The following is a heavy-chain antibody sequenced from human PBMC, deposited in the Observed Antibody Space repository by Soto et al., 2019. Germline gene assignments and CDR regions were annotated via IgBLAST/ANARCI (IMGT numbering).Heavy chain of an antibody. V-gene: IGHV3-33*01. CDR3: ARFYDHSASTPFDH. D-gene: IGHD3-22*01. CDR2: ISFDGGDK. J-gene: IGHJ4*02. CDR1: GFTFSAYG. Sequence: GGSLRLSCAASGFTFSAYGMHWVRRAPGKGLEWVAIISFDGGDKYYADSVGGRFTVSRDNSKNTLSLQMNSLRAEDTAVYYCARFYDHSASTPFDHSSQGPQVTVSS.